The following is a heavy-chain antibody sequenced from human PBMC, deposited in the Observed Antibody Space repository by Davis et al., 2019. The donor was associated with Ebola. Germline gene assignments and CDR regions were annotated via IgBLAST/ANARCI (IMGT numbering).Heavy chain of an antibody. J-gene: IGHJ6*02. CDR1: GFTFRSYS. V-gene: IGHV3-21*01. Sequence: GGSLRPSCAASGFTFRSYSMNWVRQAPGRGLEWVSSISSSSSYIYYADSVKGRFTISRDNAKNSLYLQMNSLRAEDTAVYYCARIYGDYYYYGMDVWGQGTTVTVSS. D-gene: IGHD4-17*01. CDR2: ISSSSSYI. CDR3: ARIYGDYYYYGMDV.